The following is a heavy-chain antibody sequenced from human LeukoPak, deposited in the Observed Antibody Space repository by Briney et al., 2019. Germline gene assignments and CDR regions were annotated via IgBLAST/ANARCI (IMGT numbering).Heavy chain of an antibody. J-gene: IGHJ4*02. CDR3: ARGTVTTLFDY. CDR1: GGSISYYY. D-gene: IGHD4-17*01. CDR2: LYTSGST. Sequence: SETLSLTCFVTGGSISYYYWSWIRQPAGKGLEWIGRLYTSGSTDYNPSLKSRVTMSVDTSKNQFSLKLRSVTAADTAVYYCARGTVTTLFDYWGQGTLATVSS. V-gene: IGHV4-4*07.